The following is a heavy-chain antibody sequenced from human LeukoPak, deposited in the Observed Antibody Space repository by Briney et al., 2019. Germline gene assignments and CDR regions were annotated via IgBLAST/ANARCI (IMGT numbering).Heavy chain of an antibody. J-gene: IGHJ4*02. CDR3: TTVSDFWSGYYEPPFDY. Sequence: GGSLRLSCAASGFTFSNAWMGWARQAPGKGLEWVGRIKSKTDGGTTDYAAPVKGRFTISRDDSKNTLYLQMNSLKTEDTAVYYCTTVSDFWSGYYEPPFDYWGQGTLVTVSS. CDR1: GFTFSNAW. CDR2: IKSKTDGGTT. V-gene: IGHV3-15*01. D-gene: IGHD3-3*01.